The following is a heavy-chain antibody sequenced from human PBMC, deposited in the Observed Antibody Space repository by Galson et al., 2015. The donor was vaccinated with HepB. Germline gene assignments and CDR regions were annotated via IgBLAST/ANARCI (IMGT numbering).Heavy chain of an antibody. J-gene: IGHJ5*02. Sequence: SVKVSCKASGYTFSTYSITWVRRAPGQGLEWMGWISPYNRDTTYARKFQGRVTMTTDTFMSTAYMELRSLRSDDTAFYYCARGALVGVVGGSQNNWFAPWGQGTLVTVSS. V-gene: IGHV1-18*01. CDR3: ARGALVGVVGGSQNNWFAP. CDR1: GYTFSTYS. CDR2: ISPYNRDT. D-gene: IGHD2-15*01.